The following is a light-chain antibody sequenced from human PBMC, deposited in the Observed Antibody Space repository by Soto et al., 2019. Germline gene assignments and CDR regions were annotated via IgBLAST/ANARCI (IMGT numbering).Light chain of an antibody. CDR2: DVD. CDR3: YAGGGGFTGV. J-gene: IGLJ3*02. CDR1: RSDVGGYRF. V-gene: IGLV2-11*01. Sequence: QSVLTQPRSVSGSPGQSVTISCTGARSDVGGYRFVSWYQQHPDKAPKLMIYDVDKRPSGVPDRFAGSKSGNTASLAICGLVAEEEDDYCFYAGGGGFTGVFGGGT.